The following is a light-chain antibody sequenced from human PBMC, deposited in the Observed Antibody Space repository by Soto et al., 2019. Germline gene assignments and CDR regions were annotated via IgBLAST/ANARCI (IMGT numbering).Light chain of an antibody. CDR2: DVT. CDR3: SSYAGTNTVV. Sequence: QSALTQPPSASGSPGQSVTVSCTGTSSDIGGYNYVSWYQQHTGKAPKLIIFDVTKRPSGVPDRFSASKSVNTASLTVSGLQVEDEADYYCSSYAGTNTVVFGGGTKLTVL. CDR1: SSDIGGYNY. J-gene: IGLJ3*02. V-gene: IGLV2-8*01.